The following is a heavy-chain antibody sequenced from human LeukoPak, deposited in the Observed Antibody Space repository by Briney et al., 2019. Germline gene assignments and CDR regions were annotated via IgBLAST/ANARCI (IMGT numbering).Heavy chain of an antibody. CDR3: ARDHGSREYYYYYMDV. D-gene: IGHD2-2*03. CDR1: GFTLSSYW. J-gene: IGHJ6*03. CDR2: IKQDGSEK. Sequence: PGGSLRLSCAASGFTLSSYWMSWVRHAPGKGLEGVANIKQDGSEKYYVDSVKGRFTISRDNAKNSLYLQMNSLRAEDTAVYYCARDHGSREYYYYYMDVWGKGTTVTVSS. V-gene: IGHV3-7*01.